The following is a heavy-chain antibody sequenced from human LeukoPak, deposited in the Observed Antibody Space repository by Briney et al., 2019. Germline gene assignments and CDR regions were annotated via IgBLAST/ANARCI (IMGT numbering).Heavy chain of an antibody. J-gene: IGHJ4*02. CDR1: GYTFTSYG. Sequence: ASVKVSCKASGYTFTSYGISWVRQAPGQGLEWMGWISAYNGNTNYAQKLQGRVTMTTDISTSTAYMELRSLRSDDTAVYYCARDRNPSIVGATDYWGQGTLVTVSS. D-gene: IGHD1-26*01. CDR2: ISAYNGNT. CDR3: ARDRNPSIVGATDY. V-gene: IGHV1-18*01.